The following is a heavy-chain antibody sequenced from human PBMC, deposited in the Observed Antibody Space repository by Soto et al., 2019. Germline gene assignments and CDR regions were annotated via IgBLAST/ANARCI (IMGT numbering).Heavy chain of an antibody. Sequence: SETLSLTCTVSGGSISGYYWSWIRQPPGKRLEWIGYIDYYGSTNYNPSLKSRVTISVDTSKKQFSLNLGSVTAADTAIYYCARYFDWPSGXDIWGQGTMVTVSS. V-gene: IGHV4-59*01. D-gene: IGHD3-9*01. CDR2: IDYYGST. CDR1: GGSISGYY. CDR3: ARYFDWPSGXDI. J-gene: IGHJ3*02.